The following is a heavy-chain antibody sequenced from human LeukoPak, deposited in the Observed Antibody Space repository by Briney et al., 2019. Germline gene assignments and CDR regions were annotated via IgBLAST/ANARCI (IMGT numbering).Heavy chain of an antibody. J-gene: IGHJ4*02. Sequence: GGSLRLSCAASGFSFSSYAMSWIRQAPGKGLEWVSAISGSGGSTYYADSVKGRFTISRDNSKNTLYLQMNSLRAEDTAVYYCAKDPPGITMVRGVFDYWGQGTLVTVSS. CDR3: AKDPPGITMVRGVFDY. CDR2: ISGSGGST. D-gene: IGHD3-10*01. V-gene: IGHV3-23*01. CDR1: GFSFSSYA.